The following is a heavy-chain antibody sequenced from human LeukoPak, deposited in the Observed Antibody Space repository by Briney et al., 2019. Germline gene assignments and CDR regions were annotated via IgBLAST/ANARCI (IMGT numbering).Heavy chain of an antibody. D-gene: IGHD3-16*01. J-gene: IGHJ5*02. CDR1: GFTFSSYA. CDR2: ISGSGGST. V-gene: IGHV3-23*01. CDR3: ARGLSGNNWFDP. Sequence: GGSLRLSCAASGFTFSSYAMSWVRQAPGKGLEWVSAISGSGGSTYYADSVKGRFTISRDNAKNSLYLQMNSLRAEDTAVYYCARGLSGNNWFDPWGQGTLVTVSS.